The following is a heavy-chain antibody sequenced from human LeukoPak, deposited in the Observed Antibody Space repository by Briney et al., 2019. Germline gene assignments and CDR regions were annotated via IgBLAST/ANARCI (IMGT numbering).Heavy chain of an antibody. D-gene: IGHD3-16*01. CDR3: TRGRGGIIVWGYLDY. Sequence: ASVKVSCKASGYTFINYDIMWVRQATGQGLEWMGWMNSNSGNTGYAQKFQGRVTMTRDTSMSTAYMELSSLRSEDTAVYYCTRGRGGIIVWGYLDYWGQGTLVTVSS. J-gene: IGHJ4*02. V-gene: IGHV1-8*01. CDR2: MNSNSGNT. CDR1: GYTFINYD.